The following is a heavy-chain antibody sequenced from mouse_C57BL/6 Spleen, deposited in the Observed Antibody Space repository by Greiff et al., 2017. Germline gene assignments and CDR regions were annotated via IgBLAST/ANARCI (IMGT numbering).Heavy chain of an antibody. CDR1: GYTFTSYW. J-gene: IGHJ2*01. CDR3: ASKNYGRLYYFDY. V-gene: IGHV1-61*01. D-gene: IGHD1-1*01. CDR2: IYSSDSET. Sequence: QVQLQQPGAELVRPGSSVKLSCKASGYTFTSYWMDWVKQRPGKGLEWIGNIYSSDSETHYNQKFKDKATLTVDKSSSTAYMQLSSLTYEESAVYNCASKNYGRLYYFDYWGQGTTLTVSS.